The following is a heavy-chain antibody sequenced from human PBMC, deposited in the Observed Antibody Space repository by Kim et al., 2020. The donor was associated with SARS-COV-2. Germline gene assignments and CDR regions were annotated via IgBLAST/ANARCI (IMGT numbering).Heavy chain of an antibody. CDR3: AKDLARLEWLFGRFDP. J-gene: IGHJ5*02. V-gene: IGHV3-9*01. Sequence: SVKGRFTISRDNAKNSLYLQMNSLRAEDTALYYCAKDLARLEWLFGRFDPWGQGTLVTVSS. D-gene: IGHD3-3*01.